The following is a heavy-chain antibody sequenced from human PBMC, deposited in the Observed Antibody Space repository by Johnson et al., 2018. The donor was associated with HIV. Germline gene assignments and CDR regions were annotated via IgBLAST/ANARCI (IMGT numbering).Heavy chain of an antibody. V-gene: IGHV3-30-3*01. CDR3: AGRELDAFDL. J-gene: IGHJ3*01. Sequence: QEKLVESGGGVVQPGRSLRLSCAASGFTFSSYPMHWVRQAPGKGLEWVAVISYDGSNKYYADSVKGRLTISRDNSKNTLYLQMNSLRAEDTAVYYCAGRELDAFDLWGQGTLVTVSS. D-gene: IGHD1-26*01. CDR2: ISYDGSNK. CDR1: GFTFSSYP.